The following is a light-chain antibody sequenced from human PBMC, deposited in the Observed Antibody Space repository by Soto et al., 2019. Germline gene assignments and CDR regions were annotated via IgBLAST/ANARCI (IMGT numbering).Light chain of an antibody. Sequence: EIVMTQSPATLSVSPGGRATLSCRASQSISDTLAWYQQKPGQAPRLLIYSASRGATGVPARFSGSGSGTDFTLTISSLQSEDFAVYYCQQYNNGPWTFGPGTKVEIK. V-gene: IGKV3-15*01. CDR3: QQYNNGPWT. CDR1: QSISDT. J-gene: IGKJ1*01. CDR2: SAS.